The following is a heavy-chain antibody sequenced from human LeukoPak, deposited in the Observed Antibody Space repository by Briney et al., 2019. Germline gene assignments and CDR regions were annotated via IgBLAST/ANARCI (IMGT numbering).Heavy chain of an antibody. CDR1: GGSISNYY. Sequence: PSETLSLTCTVSGGSISNYYWSWIRQPAGKGLEWIGRIYTSGSTNYNPSLKSRVTMSIDTSKNQFSLKLSSVTAADTAVYYCARLNSPGWFDPWGQGTLVTVSS. V-gene: IGHV4-4*07. J-gene: IGHJ5*02. CDR2: IYTSGST. CDR3: ARLNSPGWFDP.